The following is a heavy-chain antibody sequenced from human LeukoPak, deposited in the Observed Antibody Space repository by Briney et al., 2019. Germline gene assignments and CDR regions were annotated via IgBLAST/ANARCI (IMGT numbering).Heavy chain of an antibody. CDR2: ISGSGSTI. V-gene: IGHV3-48*03. CDR3: AREVQFYFDY. CDR1: GFTFSDYE. Sequence: GGSLRLSCAASGFTFSDYEMHWVRQAPGKGLEWVSYISGSGSTIFYADSVKGRFTISRGNAKNSLYLQMNSLRAEDTAVYYCAREVQFYFDYWGQGTLVTVSS. D-gene: IGHD5-24*01. J-gene: IGHJ4*02.